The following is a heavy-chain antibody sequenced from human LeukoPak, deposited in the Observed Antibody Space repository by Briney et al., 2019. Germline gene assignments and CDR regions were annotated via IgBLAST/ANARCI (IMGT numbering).Heavy chain of an antibody. CDR2: ISGSDYTT. Sequence: GGSLRLSCAASGFTFSSYEMNWVRQAPGKGLEWVSAISGSDYTTYYADSVKGRFTLSRDNSKNTLYLQMNSLRAEDTAVYYCAKSSGSNYYVSGSYSDCWGQGTLVTASS. J-gene: IGHJ4*02. D-gene: IGHD3-10*01. V-gene: IGHV3-23*01. CDR3: AKSSGSNYYVSGSYSDC. CDR1: GFTFSSYE.